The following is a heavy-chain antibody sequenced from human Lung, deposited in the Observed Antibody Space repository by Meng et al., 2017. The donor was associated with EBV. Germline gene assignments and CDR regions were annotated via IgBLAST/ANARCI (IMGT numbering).Heavy chain of an antibody. D-gene: IGHD7-27*01. CDR3: ASPLGILGIVDL. Sequence: LQVQESGPGLVKPSETLSLTCTVSGGSISSSSYYWGWIRQPPGKGLEWIGSIYYSGSTYYNPSLKSRVTISVDTSKNQFSLKLSSVTAADTAVYYCASPLGILGIVDLWGRGTLVTASS. CDR2: IYYSGST. V-gene: IGHV4-39*01. J-gene: IGHJ2*01. CDR1: GGSISSSSYY.